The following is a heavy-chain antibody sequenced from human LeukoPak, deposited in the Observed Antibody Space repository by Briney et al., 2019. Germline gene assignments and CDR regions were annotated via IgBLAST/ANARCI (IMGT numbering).Heavy chain of an antibody. D-gene: IGHD2-15*01. CDR1: GYTFTSYA. V-gene: IGHV1-3*01. J-gene: IGHJ4*02. CDR3: ARELGYCSGGSCYSGFGY. Sequence: GASVTVSCKASGYTFTSYAMHWVRQAPGQRLEWMGWINAGNGNTKYSQKFQGRVTITRDTSASTAYMELSSLRSEDTAVYYCARELGYCSGGSCYSGFGYWGQGTLVTVSS. CDR2: INAGNGNT.